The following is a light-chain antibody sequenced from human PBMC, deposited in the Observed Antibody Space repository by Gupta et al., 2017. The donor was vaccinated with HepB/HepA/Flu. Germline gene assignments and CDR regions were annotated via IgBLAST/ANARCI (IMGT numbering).Light chain of an antibody. J-gene: IGLJ2*01. CDR1: NSDVGAYNY. CDR3: CSYASSYTVI. CDR2: DVT. V-gene: IGLV2-11*01. Sequence: QSALTQPRSVAGSPGQSVTISCTGTNSDVGAYNYVSWYQQHPGKAPNVMIYDVTKRPAGVPARFSGSKSGNTASLTISGLQAEEEADYYCCSYASSYTVILGGGTKLTVL.